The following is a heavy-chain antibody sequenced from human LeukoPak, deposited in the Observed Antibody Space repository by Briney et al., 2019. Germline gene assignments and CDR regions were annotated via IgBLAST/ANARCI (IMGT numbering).Heavy chain of an antibody. D-gene: IGHD3-10*01. CDR3: ARAAMVRGVDFFDY. V-gene: IGHV3-23*01. J-gene: IGHJ4*02. CDR2: ISGSDDST. Sequence: GGSLRLSCAASGFTSSTYSMAWVRQAPGKGLEWVSVISGSDDSTYFADSVKGRFTISRDNSKNTLYLQMNSLRAEDTAVYYCARAAMVRGVDFFDYWGQGTLVTVSS. CDR1: GFTSSTYS.